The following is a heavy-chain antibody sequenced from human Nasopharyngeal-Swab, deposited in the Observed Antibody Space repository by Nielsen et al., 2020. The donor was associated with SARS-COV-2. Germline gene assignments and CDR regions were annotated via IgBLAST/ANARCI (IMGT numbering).Heavy chain of an antibody. CDR2: IQNSGST. Sequence: SETLSLTCSVSGGSISSYSWSWIRQPPGKGLEWIGYIQNSGSTNYNPSLKSRVTMSVDTSKNQFSLKLTSVTAADTAVYYCARDKGWHAFDVWGQGTLVTVSS. D-gene: IGHD2-15*01. J-gene: IGHJ3*01. V-gene: IGHV4-59*13. CDR3: ARDKGWHAFDV. CDR1: GGSISSYS.